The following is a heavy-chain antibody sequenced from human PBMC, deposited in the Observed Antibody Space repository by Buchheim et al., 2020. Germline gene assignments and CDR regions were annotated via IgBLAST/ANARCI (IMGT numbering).Heavy chain of an antibody. J-gene: IGHJ6*02. CDR1: GYTFTSYD. D-gene: IGHD3-10*01. Sequence: QVQLVQSGAEVKKPGASVKVSCKASGYTFTSYDINWVRQATGQGLEWMGWMNPNSGNTGYAQKFQGRVTMTRNTSISTAYIELSSLRSEDTAVYYCARGDTMVRGVIRTYYYYGMDVWGQGTT. V-gene: IGHV1-8*01. CDR3: ARGDTMVRGVIRTYYYYGMDV. CDR2: MNPNSGNT.